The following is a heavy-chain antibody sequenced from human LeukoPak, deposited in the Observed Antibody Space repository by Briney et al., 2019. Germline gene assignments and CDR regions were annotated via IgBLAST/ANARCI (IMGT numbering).Heavy chain of an antibody. D-gene: IGHD3-3*01. Sequence: SETLSLTCTVSGGSISTRRSFWGWIRQPPGQGLDWIGSIFYSGSTYYNPSLKSRVTISVDTSKNQFSLRLSSLTAADTALYYCARLDNSGYYTLDVWGQGTTVIVSS. J-gene: IGHJ6*02. CDR3: ARLDNSGYYTLDV. CDR2: IFYSGST. V-gene: IGHV4-39*01. CDR1: GGSISTRRSF.